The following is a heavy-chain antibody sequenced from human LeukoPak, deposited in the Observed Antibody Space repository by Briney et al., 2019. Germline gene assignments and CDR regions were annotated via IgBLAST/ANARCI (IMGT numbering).Heavy chain of an antibody. CDR3: ARVGGSYTYYYYYGMDV. J-gene: IGHJ6*02. Sequence: ASVKVSCKASGYTFTSYDINWVRRATGRGLEWMGWMNPNSGNTGYAQKFQGRVTMTRNTSISTAYMELSSLRSEDTAVYYCARVGGSYTYYYYYGMDVWGQGTTVTVSS. CDR1: GYTFTSYD. D-gene: IGHD1-26*01. V-gene: IGHV1-8*01. CDR2: MNPNSGNT.